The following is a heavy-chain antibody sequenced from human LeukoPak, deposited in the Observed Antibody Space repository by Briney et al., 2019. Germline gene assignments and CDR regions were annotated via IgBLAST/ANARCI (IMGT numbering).Heavy chain of an antibody. CDR3: ARGGVGATPHYFDN. D-gene: IGHD1-26*01. J-gene: IGHJ4*02. Sequence: SETLSLTCAVYGGSFSGYYWSWIRQPPGKGLEWIGEINHSGSTNYNPSLKSRVTISVDTSKNQFSLKLSSVTAADTAVYYCARGGVGATPHYFDNWGQGTLVTVSS. CDR1: GGSFSGYY. CDR2: INHSGST. V-gene: IGHV4-34*01.